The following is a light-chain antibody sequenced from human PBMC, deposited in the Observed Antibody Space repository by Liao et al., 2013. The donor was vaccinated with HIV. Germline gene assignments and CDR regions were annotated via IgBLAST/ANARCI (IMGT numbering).Light chain of an antibody. Sequence: SYELTQPPSVSVSPGQTASITCSGDKLGDKYACWYQQKPGQSPVLVIYQDNKRPSGIPERFSGSNSGNTATLTISRVEAGDEADYYCQVWDSSSDHRGVFGGGTKLTVL. J-gene: IGLJ3*02. V-gene: IGLV3-1*01. CDR1: KLGDKY. CDR3: QVWDSSSDHRGV. CDR2: QDN.